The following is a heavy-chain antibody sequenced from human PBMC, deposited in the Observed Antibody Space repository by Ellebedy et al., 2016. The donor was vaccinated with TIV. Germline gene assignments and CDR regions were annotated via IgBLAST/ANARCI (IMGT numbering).Heavy chain of an antibody. Sequence: ASVKVSCKASGYTFTSYAMHWVRQAPGQRLEWMGWINGGNGDTKYSQKFQGRVTITRDTSATTAYMELSSLRSEDTAVYYCARDRSHSRYDFWSGSYGMDVWGQGTMVTVSS. CDR3: ARDRSHSRYDFWSGSYGMDV. CDR2: INGGNGDT. V-gene: IGHV1-3*01. J-gene: IGHJ6*02. CDR1: GYTFTSYA. D-gene: IGHD3-3*01.